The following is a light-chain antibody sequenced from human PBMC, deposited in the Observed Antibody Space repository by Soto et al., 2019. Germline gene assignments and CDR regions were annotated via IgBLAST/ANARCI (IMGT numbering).Light chain of an antibody. V-gene: IGKV3-20*01. CDR1: QSVSSSY. CDR2: VAS. Sequence: EIVLTQSPGTLSLSPGERATLSCRASQSVSSSYLAWYQQKPGQAPRLLIYVASSRATGIPDRFSGSGSGTDFTLTISRLEPEDFAVYYCHQYGISPTWTFGQGTKVDIK. CDR3: HQYGISPTWT. J-gene: IGKJ1*01.